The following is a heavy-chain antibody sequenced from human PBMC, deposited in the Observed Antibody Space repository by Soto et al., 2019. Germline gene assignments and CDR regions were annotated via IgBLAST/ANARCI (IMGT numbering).Heavy chain of an antibody. D-gene: IGHD3-22*01. CDR2: LSYDGSHE. CDR1: GFTFDDFG. J-gene: IGHJ4*02. V-gene: IGHV3-30*18. Sequence: QVQLVESGGGVVQPGTSLKLSCAASGFTFDDFGFHCVRQAPGKGLEWVATLSYDGSHEYYADSVKGRLTISRDNSKITLYLQMNSLKTEDTAMYYCAKEMFPRTLLDSSSPWGDYWGQGTLVTVSS. CDR3: AKEMFPRTLLDSSSPWGDY.